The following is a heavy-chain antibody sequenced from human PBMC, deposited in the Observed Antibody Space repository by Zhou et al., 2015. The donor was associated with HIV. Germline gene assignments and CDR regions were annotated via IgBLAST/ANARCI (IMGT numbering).Heavy chain of an antibody. CDR2: IIPIFGTA. V-gene: IGHV1-69*01. J-gene: IGHJ6*03. CDR1: GGTFSSYA. D-gene: IGHD2-2*01. Sequence: QVQLVQSGAEVKKPGSSVKVSCKASGGTFSSYAISWVRQAPGQGLEWMGGIIPIFGTANYAQKFQGRVTITADESTSTAYMELSSLRSEDTAVYYCASLYCSSTSCHDDESMDVWGKGTTVTVSS. CDR3: ASLYCSSTSCHDDESMDV.